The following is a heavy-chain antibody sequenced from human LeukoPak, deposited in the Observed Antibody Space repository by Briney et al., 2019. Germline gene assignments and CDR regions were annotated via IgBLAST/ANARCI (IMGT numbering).Heavy chain of an antibody. D-gene: IGHD1-7*01. Sequence: ASVTVSCKASGYTFTGYYTHWVRQAPGQGLEWMGWINPNSGGTNYAQKFQGRVTMTRDTSISTAYMELSRLRSDDTAVYYCARAPSITGTTLWFDPWGQGTLVTVSS. V-gene: IGHV1-2*02. CDR2: INPNSGGT. CDR1: GYTFTGYY. CDR3: ARAPSITGTTLWFDP. J-gene: IGHJ5*02.